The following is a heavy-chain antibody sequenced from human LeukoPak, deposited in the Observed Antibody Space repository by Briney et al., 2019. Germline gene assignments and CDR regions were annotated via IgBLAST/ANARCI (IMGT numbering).Heavy chain of an antibody. CDR3: ARDFHYGDHGSY. D-gene: IGHD4-17*01. CDR2: IIPIFGTA. V-gene: IGHV1-69*05. Sequence: GASVKVSCKASGGTFSSYAISWVRQAPGQGLEWMGGIIPIFGTANYAQKFQGRVTITTDESTSTAYMELSSLRSGDTAVYYCARDFHYGDHGSYWGQGTLVTVSS. CDR1: GGTFSSYA. J-gene: IGHJ4*02.